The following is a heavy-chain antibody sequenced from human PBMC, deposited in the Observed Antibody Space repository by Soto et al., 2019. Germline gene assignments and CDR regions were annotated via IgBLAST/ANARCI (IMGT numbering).Heavy chain of an antibody. J-gene: IGHJ5*02. V-gene: IGHV1-69*13. CDR3: AGAITDGGVFNWFDP. Sequence: GASVKVSCKASGGTFSSYAISWVRQAPGQGLEWMGGIIPIFGTANYAQKFQGRVTITADESTSTAYMELSSLRSEDTAVYYCAGAITDGGVFNWFDPWGQGTLVTVSS. CDR2: IIPIFGTA. CDR1: GGTFSSYA. D-gene: IGHD5-12*01.